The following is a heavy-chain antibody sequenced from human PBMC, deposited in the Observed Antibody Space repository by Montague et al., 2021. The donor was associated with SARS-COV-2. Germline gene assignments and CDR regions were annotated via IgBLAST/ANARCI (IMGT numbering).Heavy chain of an antibody. CDR3: ARTSKLRESSSGNYYYHAMDV. J-gene: IGHJ6*02. Sequence: SETLSLTCNVSGGSISSSTYYWGWIRQPPGKELEWIGLLYNGGTTYYSPSLKSRVTISVDTSKNHFSLNMTSVTAADTAVYYCARTSKLRESSSGNYYYHAMDVWGQGTTVTVSS. CDR2: LYNGGTT. CDR1: GGSISSSTYY. V-gene: IGHV4-39*02. D-gene: IGHD3-16*01.